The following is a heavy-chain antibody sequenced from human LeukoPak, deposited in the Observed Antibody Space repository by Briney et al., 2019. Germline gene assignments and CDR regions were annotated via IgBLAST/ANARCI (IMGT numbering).Heavy chain of an antibody. V-gene: IGHV4-59*01. Sequence: SETLSLTCTVSGGSISSYYWSWIRQPPGKGLEWIGYIYYSGSTNYNPSLKSRVTISVDTSKNQFSLKLSSVTAADTAVYYCTRDLGSGWSRRFDPWGQGTLVTVSS. CDR1: GGSISSYY. CDR3: TRDLGSGWSRRFDP. J-gene: IGHJ5*02. D-gene: IGHD6-19*01. CDR2: IYYSGST.